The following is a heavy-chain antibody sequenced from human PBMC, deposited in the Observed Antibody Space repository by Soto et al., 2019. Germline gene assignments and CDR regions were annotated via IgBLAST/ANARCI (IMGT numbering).Heavy chain of an antibody. V-gene: IGHV3-66*01. CDR1: GFTVSSNY. CDR3: ERVQVGATTGGFDY. CDR2: IYSGGST. Sequence: GGSLRLSCAASGFTVSSNYMSWVRQAPGKGLEWVSVIYSGGSTYYADSVKGRFTISRHNSKNTLYLQMNSLRAEDTAVYYCERVQVGATTGGFDYWGQGTLVTVSS. D-gene: IGHD1-26*01. J-gene: IGHJ4*02.